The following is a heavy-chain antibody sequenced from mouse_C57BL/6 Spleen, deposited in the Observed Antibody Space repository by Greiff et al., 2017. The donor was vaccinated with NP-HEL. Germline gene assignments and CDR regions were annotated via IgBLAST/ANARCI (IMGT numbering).Heavy chain of an antibody. D-gene: IGHD4-1*02. V-gene: IGHV3-5*01. Sequence: DVQLQESGPGLVKPSQTVFLTCTVTGISITTGNYRWSWIRQFPGNKLEWIGYIYYSGTITYNPSLTSRTTITRDTPKNQFFLEMNTLTAEDTATYYCARAQLGAFDYWGQGTTLTVSS. CDR3: ARAQLGAFDY. CDR1: GISITTGNYR. J-gene: IGHJ2*01. CDR2: IYYSGTI.